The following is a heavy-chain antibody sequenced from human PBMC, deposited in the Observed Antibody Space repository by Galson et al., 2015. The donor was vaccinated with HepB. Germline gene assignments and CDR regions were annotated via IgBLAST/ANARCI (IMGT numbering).Heavy chain of an antibody. D-gene: IGHD2-15*01. Sequence: SLRLSCAASGITFRSYAMSWVRQAAGKGLEWVSGISGSGGGAYYADSVKGRFTISRDNSKNTLYLQMNSLRAEDTDVYYCAKSRAGFDDGSDIWGQGSEVTVSS. CDR2: ISGSGGGA. V-gene: IGHV3-23*01. J-gene: IGHJ3*02. CDR3: AKSRAGFDDGSDI. CDR1: GITFRSYA.